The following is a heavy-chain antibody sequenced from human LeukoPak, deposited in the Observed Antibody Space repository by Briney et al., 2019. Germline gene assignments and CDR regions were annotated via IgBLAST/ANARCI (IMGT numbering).Heavy chain of an antibody. CDR3: AAYCSSSSCYGYFPH. CDR2: ISHSGAT. CDR1: GGSVSSGDYY. D-gene: IGHD2-2*01. J-gene: IGHJ1*01. Sequence: SETLSLTCTVSGGSVSSGDYYWSWIRPSPEKVLEWIGYISHSGATHYNPSLKSRIAISLDTSRQHFSLKMTSVTAADTAIYFCAAYCSSSSCYGYFPHWGQGALVTVSS. V-gene: IGHV4-30-4*01.